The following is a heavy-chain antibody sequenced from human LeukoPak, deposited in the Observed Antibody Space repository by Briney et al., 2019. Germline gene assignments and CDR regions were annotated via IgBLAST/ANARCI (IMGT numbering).Heavy chain of an antibody. Sequence: GGSLRLSCAASGFTFSNAWMSWVRQAPGKGLEWVGRIKSKTDGGTTDYAAPVKGRFTISRDDSKNTLYLQMNSLKTEDTAVYYCTTESTGDRGPFDYWGQGTLVTVSS. CDR2: IKSKTDGGTT. V-gene: IGHV3-15*01. CDR1: GFTFSNAW. CDR3: TTESTGDRGPFDY. D-gene: IGHD7-27*01. J-gene: IGHJ4*02.